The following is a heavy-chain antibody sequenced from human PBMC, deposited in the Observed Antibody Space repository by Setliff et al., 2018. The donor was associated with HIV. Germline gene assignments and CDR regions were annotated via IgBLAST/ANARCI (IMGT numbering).Heavy chain of an antibody. CDR1: GYFFNNYG. D-gene: IGHD2-15*01. J-gene: IGHJ3*02. Sequence: ASVKVSCKASGYFFNNYGIAWVRQAPGQGLEWMWWISGFNGNTNYEQILQGRVTVTTDTSTSTSYMELRSLRSDDTAVYYCARAGGFCNAATCLRGYDAFDIWGQGTTVTVSS. CDR3: ARAGGFCNAATCLRGYDAFDI. CDR2: ISGFNGNT. V-gene: IGHV1-18*01.